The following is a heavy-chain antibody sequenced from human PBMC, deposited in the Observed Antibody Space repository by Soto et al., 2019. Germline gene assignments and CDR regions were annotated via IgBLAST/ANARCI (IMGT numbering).Heavy chain of an antibody. CDR1: GFTFSSYA. V-gene: IGHV3-23*01. D-gene: IGHD3-10*01. CDR2: ISGSGGST. CDR3: AKDLFYGSGSPGGY. Sequence: GGSLRLSCAACGFTFSSYAMSWVRQAPGKGLEWVSAISGSGGSTYYADSVKGRFTISRDNSKNTLYLQMNSLRAEDTAVYYCAKDLFYGSGSPGGYWGQGTLVTVSS. J-gene: IGHJ4*02.